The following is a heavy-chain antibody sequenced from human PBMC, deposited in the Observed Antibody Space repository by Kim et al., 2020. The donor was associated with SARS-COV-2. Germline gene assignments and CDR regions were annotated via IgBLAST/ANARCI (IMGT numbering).Heavy chain of an antibody. CDR3: AKSISGSYFGYDY. V-gene: IGHV3-30*18. J-gene: IGHJ4*02. CDR1: GFSFNTYG. CDR2: ISYDGSKK. D-gene: IGHD1-26*01. Sequence: GGSLRLSCEASGFSFNTYGMHWVRQSPGKGLEWVAVISYDGSKKYYVDSVKGRFTISRDNSKNTLYLQMNSLRIEDTAVYYCAKSISGSYFGYDYWGQGTLVTVS.